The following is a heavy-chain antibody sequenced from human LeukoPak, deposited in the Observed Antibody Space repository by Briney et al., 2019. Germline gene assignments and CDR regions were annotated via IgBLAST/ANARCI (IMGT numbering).Heavy chain of an antibody. Sequence: GSLRLSCAASGFTFSTYTMNWVRQAPGKGLEWVSSISSSSNYIYYAGSVKGRFTISRDNAKNSLYLQMNSLRAEDTAVYYCARDDSSGYYYRVLGYWGQGTLVTVSS. CDR2: ISSSSNYI. CDR1: GFTFSTYT. J-gene: IGHJ4*02. CDR3: ARDDSSGYYYRVLGY. D-gene: IGHD3-22*01. V-gene: IGHV3-21*01.